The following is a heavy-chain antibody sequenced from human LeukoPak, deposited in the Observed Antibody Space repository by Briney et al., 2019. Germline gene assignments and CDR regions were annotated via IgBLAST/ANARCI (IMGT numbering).Heavy chain of an antibody. D-gene: IGHD6-19*01. Sequence: GGSLRLSCAASGFTFSSSSMNWVRQAPGKGLEWVSYISSTSTTIYYADSVKGRFTISRDNAKNSLYLQVNSLRAEDTAVYYCASGYSSGPVYWGQGNLVTVSS. J-gene: IGHJ4*02. CDR3: ASGYSSGPVY. CDR2: ISSTSTTI. V-gene: IGHV3-48*04. CDR1: GFTFSSSS.